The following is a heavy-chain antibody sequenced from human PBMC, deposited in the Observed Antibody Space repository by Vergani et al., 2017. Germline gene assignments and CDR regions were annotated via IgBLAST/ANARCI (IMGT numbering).Heavy chain of an antibody. D-gene: IGHD6-13*01. V-gene: IGHV3-48*04. J-gene: IGHJ6*03. Sequence: EVQLEESGGGLVQPGGSLRLSCAASGFTFSSYSMNWVRQAPGKGLEWVSYISSSSSTIYYADSVKGRFTISRDNAKNSLYLQMNSLRAEDTAVYYCARDRAVVGSSHPQTYYYYMNVWGKGTTVTVSS. CDR3: ARDRAVVGSSHPQTYYYYMNV. CDR1: GFTFSSYS. CDR2: ISSSSSTI.